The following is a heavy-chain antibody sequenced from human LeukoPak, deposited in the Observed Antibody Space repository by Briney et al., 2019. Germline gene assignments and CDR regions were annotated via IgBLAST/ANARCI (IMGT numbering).Heavy chain of an antibody. CDR3: ASGYSRNYFDY. Sequence: EASVKVSCKASGGTFSSYAISWVRQAPGQGLEWMGGIIPIFGTANYAQKFQGRVTITADESTSTAYMELSSLRSEDTAVYYCASGYSRNYFDYWGQGTPVTVSS. V-gene: IGHV1-69*13. D-gene: IGHD6-13*01. CDR2: IIPIFGTA. J-gene: IGHJ4*02. CDR1: GGTFSSYA.